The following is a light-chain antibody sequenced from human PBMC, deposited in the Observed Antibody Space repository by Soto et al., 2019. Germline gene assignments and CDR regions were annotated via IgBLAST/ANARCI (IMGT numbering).Light chain of an antibody. J-gene: IGKJ1*01. CDR1: QSVSSN. CDR3: QQYNNWPLT. V-gene: IGKV3-15*01. CDR2: GAS. Sequence: EIVMTQSPATLSVSPGERATLSCRASQSVSSNLAWYQQKPGQAPGLLIYGASTRATGIPARFSGGGSGTEFTLTISSLQSEDFAVYYCQQYNNWPLTFGQGTKVEIK.